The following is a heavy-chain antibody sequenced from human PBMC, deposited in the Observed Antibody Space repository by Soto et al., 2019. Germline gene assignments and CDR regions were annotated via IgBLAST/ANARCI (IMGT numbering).Heavy chain of an antibody. J-gene: IGHJ5*02. D-gene: IGHD6-13*01. CDR3: VRDVPAAGTDWFDP. V-gene: IGHV4-4*07. CDR2: LHSTGAT. Sequence: EPLSLTCTVSGGSINNYWWSWIRQAADKRLEWIGRLHSTGATNYNPSLRSRVTMSVDKSKNQFSLNLASVTAADTAVYYCVRDVPAAGTDWFDPWGQGTLVTVSS. CDR1: GGSINNYW.